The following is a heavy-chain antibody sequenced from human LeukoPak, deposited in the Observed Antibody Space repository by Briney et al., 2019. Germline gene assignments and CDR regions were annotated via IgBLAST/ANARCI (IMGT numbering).Heavy chain of an antibody. D-gene: IGHD4-11*01. V-gene: IGHV3-13*01. CDR1: KFTFHSYD. CDR2: IGTAGDT. J-gene: IGHJ6*03. Sequence: GGSLTRDCAASKFTFHSYDMHWVRQATGKGLEWLSAIGTAGDTYYPGSVKGRFTICRETAKSSLYLQMNSLRAGDTGVYYCARGVNSNYTHYYYYCMDVWGKGTTVTVSS. CDR3: ARGVNSNYTHYYYYCMDV.